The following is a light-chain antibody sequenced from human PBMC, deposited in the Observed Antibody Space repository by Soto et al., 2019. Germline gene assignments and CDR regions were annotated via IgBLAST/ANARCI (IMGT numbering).Light chain of an antibody. Sequence: DVQMTQSPSSLSASVGDRVTSTSRASQSISSYLKWYQQKAGKAPKLLIYGASNLHPGVPSRFSGSGSGTDFSLTISSLQPEDFATYYCQQSFSTPLFTFGPGTKVDIK. CDR1: QSISSY. CDR3: QQSFSTPLFT. J-gene: IGKJ3*01. CDR2: GAS. V-gene: IGKV1-39*01.